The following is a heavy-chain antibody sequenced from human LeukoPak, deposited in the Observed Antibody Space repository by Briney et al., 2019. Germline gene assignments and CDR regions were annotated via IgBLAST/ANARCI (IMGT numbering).Heavy chain of an antibody. CDR3: ARHPIAAAGSTRGFDY. CDR1: GYSFTGYW. D-gene: IGHD6-13*01. V-gene: IGHV5-10-1*01. Sequence: GESLKISCKGSGYSFTGYWISWARQMPGKGLEWMGRIDPSDSYTNYSPSFQGHVTISADKSISTAYLQWSSLKASDTAMYYCARHPIAAAGSTRGFDYWGQGTLVTVSS. CDR2: IDPSDSYT. J-gene: IGHJ4*02.